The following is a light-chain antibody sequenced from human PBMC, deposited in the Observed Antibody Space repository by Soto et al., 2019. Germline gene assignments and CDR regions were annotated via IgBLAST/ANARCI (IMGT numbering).Light chain of an antibody. CDR1: QSISNW. V-gene: IGKV1-5*01. Sequence: DIQMTQSPSTLSGSVGDRVTITCRASQSISNWLAWYQQKPGTAPKVLIYHASNLQSGVPSKFSGSGSGTDFTLTISSLQPEDFATYYCQQYGNYPITFGQGTRLEI. CDR2: HAS. J-gene: IGKJ5*01. CDR3: QQYGNYPIT.